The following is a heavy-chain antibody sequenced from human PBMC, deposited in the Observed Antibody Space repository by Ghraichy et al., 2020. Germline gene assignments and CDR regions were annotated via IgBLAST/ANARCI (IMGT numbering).Heavy chain of an antibody. D-gene: IGHD6-13*01. CDR3: ARHIAAAGPLFFDY. CDR2: IIPIFGTA. V-gene: IGHV1-69*06. Sequence: SVKVSCKASGGTFSSYAISWVRQAPGQGLEWMGGIIPIFGTANYAQKFQGRVTITADKSTSTAYMELSSLRSEDTAVYYCARHIAAAGPLFFDYWGQGTLVTVSS. J-gene: IGHJ4*02. CDR1: GGTFSSYA.